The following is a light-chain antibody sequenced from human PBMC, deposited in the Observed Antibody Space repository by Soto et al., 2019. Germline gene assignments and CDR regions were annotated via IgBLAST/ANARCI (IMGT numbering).Light chain of an antibody. CDR2: GAS. CDR3: QQYGASPQT. V-gene: IGKV3-20*01. J-gene: IGKJ1*01. CDR1: QSVSKY. Sequence: EIVLTQSPGTLALSPGEGATLSCRASQSVSKYLAWYQQKPGQAPRLLIYGASSRATGIPDSFSGSGSGTDFTLTISRLEPEDFAAYYCQQYGASPQTFGQGTKVDIK.